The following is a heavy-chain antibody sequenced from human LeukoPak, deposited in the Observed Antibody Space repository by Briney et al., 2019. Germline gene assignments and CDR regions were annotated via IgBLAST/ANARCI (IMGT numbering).Heavy chain of an antibody. Sequence: ASVKVSCKASGYTFTGYYMHWVRQAPGQGLEWMGWINPNSGGTNYAQKFQGRVTMTRDMSISTAYKELSRLRSDDTAVYYCARGITIFGVVYKGFDPWGQGTLVTVSS. CDR1: GYTFTGYY. CDR3: ARGITIFGVVYKGFDP. J-gene: IGHJ5*02. CDR2: INPNSGGT. V-gene: IGHV1-2*02. D-gene: IGHD3-3*01.